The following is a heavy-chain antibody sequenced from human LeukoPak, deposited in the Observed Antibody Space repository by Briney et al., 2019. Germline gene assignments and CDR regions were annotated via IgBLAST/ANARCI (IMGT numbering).Heavy chain of an antibody. CDR2: IYYSGST. J-gene: IGHJ4*02. CDR3: ARLYDFWSGYLFDY. Sequence: SETLSLTCTVSGGSISSYYWSWIRQPPGKGLEWIGYIYYSGSTNYNPSLKSRVTISVDTSKNQFSLKLSSVTAADTAVYYCARLYDFWSGYLFDYWGQGTLVTVSS. V-gene: IGHV4-59*08. CDR1: GGSISSYY. D-gene: IGHD3-3*01.